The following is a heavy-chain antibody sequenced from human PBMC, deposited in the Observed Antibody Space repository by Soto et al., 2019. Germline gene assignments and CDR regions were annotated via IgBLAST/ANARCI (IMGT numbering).Heavy chain of an antibody. V-gene: IGHV1-8*01. CDR1: GYSFTSLD. CDR2: MQPSTGRT. CDR3: AKGRTITIFGVVPLWFDP. J-gene: IGHJ5*02. D-gene: IGHD3-3*01. Sequence: ASVKVSFTAAGYSFTSLDVNWVRQTDGQGLEWMGWMQPSTGRTGYAQKFQGRVTMTRDTSINTAYMELTTLTSDDTAVYYCAKGRTITIFGVVPLWFDPWGQGTLVNVSS.